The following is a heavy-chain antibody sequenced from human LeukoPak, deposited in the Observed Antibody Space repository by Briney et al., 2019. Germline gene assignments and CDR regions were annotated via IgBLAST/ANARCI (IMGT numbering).Heavy chain of an antibody. CDR1: GYSFTSYW. CDR2: IYPGDSDT. V-gene: IGHV5-51*01. CDR3: ARRGYCSSTSCSWTYYFDY. Sequence: ESLKISCKGSGYSFTSYWIGWVRQMPGKGLEWMGIIYPGDSDTRYSPSFQGQVTISADKSISTAYLQWSSLKASDTAMYYCARRGYCSSTSCSWTYYFDYWGQGTLVTVSS. D-gene: IGHD2-2*01. J-gene: IGHJ4*02.